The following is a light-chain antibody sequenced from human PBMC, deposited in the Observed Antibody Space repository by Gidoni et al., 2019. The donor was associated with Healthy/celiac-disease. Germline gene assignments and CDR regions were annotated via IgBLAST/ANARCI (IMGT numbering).Light chain of an antibody. Sequence: DIQMTQSPSSLSASVGDSVTITCRASQSISSYLNWYQQKPGKAPKLLIYAASSLQSGFPSRFSGSGYGTDLTLTISSLQPEDFATYYCQQSYSTLLYTFGQGTKLEIK. CDR1: QSISSY. CDR2: AAS. CDR3: QQSYSTLLYT. J-gene: IGKJ2*01. V-gene: IGKV1-39*01.